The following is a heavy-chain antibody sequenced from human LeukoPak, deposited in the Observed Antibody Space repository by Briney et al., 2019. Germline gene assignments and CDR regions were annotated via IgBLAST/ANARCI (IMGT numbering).Heavy chain of an antibody. CDR3: AKVMTARPDY. D-gene: IGHD6-6*01. CDR1: GFTFSSYA. J-gene: IGHJ4*02. Sequence: GGSLRLSCAASGFTFSSYAMIWVRQAPGKGLEWASAITASGGSTYYADAVKGRFTISRDNSKNTLYLQMNSLRAGDTAVYYCAKVMTARPDYWGQGTLVTVSS. V-gene: IGHV3-23*01. CDR2: ITASGGST.